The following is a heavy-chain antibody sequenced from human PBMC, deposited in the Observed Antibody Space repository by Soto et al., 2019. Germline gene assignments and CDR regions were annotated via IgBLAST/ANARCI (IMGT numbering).Heavy chain of an antibody. Sequence: EVQLVESGGGLVQPGRSLRLSCAASGFIFDEYAMHWVRQAPGKGLEWVAGISWNSGAIHYADSVKGRFTISRDNDKNSLYLQMNSVRAEDTAFYYCGKDLADYYGSGRIDYWGQGTLVTVSS. J-gene: IGHJ4*02. CDR2: ISWNSGAI. CDR3: GKDLADYYGSGRIDY. V-gene: IGHV3-9*01. CDR1: GFIFDEYA. D-gene: IGHD3-10*01.